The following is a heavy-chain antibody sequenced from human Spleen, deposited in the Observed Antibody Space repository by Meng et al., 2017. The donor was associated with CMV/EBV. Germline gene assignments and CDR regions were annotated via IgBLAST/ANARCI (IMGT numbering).Heavy chain of an antibody. D-gene: IGHD5-24*01. Sequence: GSVNSGSHYWSSIRQPPGKGLEWIGYIYYNGSTNYNPSLKSRVTISVDTSKNHFSLRLSSVTAADTAVYYCARVHTGYNYVTWVDPWGPGTLVTVSS. CDR3: ARVHTGYNYVTWVDP. V-gene: IGHV4-61*03. CDR1: GSVNSGSHY. J-gene: IGHJ5*02. CDR2: IYYNGST.